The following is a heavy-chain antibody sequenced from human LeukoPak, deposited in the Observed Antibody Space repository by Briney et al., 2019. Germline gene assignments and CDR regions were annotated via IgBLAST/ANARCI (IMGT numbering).Heavy chain of an antibody. Sequence: GGSQTLPCAASGXTFRRYEKLWVPQAPGKGLVWVSYISSTGSTRYYADSVKGRFTIFRDNTKNSLYLQMNSLRAEDAAVYYCARVEYQLLDYWGQGTVVSVSS. CDR3: ARVEYQLLDY. CDR2: ISSTGSTR. D-gene: IGHD2-2*01. CDR1: GXTFRRYE. V-gene: IGHV3-48*03. J-gene: IGHJ4*02.